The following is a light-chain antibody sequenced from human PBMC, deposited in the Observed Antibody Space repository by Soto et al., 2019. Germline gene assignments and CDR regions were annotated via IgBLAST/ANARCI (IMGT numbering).Light chain of an antibody. CDR2: DAS. CDR1: QNIRTN. V-gene: IGKV3-20*01. J-gene: IGKJ1*01. CDR3: QQYGSSSWT. Sequence: EIVLTQSPATLSVSPGERATLSCRASQNIRTNLAWYQQKPGQPPRLLIYDASTRAAGIPARFIGSGSGTDFTLTISRLEPEDFAVYYCQQYGSSSWTFGQGAKVDNK.